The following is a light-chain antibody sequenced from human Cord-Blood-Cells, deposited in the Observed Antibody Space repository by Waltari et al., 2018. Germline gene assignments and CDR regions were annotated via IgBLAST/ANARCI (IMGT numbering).Light chain of an antibody. CDR3: CSYAGSSTFYV. Sequence: QSALTQPASVSGSPGQSITISCTRTSSDVGSYNLVSCYQQHPGKAPKLMIYEGSKRPSGVSNRFSGSKSGNTASLTISGLQAEDEADYYCCSYAGSSTFYVFGTGTKVTVL. CDR2: EGS. V-gene: IGLV2-23*03. CDR1: SSDVGSYNL. J-gene: IGLJ1*01.